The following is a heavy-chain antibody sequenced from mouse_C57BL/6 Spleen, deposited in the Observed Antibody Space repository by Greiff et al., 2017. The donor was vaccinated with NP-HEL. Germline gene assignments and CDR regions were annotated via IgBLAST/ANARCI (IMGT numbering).Heavy chain of an antibody. D-gene: IGHD1-1*01. CDR1: GFTFSSYA. J-gene: IGHJ1*03. Sequence: EVMLVESGEGLVKPGGSLKLSCAASGFTFSSYAMSWVRQTPEKRLEWVAYISSGGDYIYYADTVKGRFTISRDNARNTLYLQMSSLKSEDTAMYYCTRYGSSDWYFDVWGTGTTVTVSS. CDR3: TRYGSSDWYFDV. CDR2: ISSGGDYI. V-gene: IGHV5-9-1*02.